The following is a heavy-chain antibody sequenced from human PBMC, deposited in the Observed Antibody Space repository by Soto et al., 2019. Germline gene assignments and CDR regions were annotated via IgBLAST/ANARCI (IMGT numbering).Heavy chain of an antibody. CDR2: IDYSGST. CDR3: ASDIYKLEFDP. D-gene: IGHD1-1*01. V-gene: IGHV4-31*03. J-gene: IGHJ5*02. CDR1: GGSISSGGYY. Sequence: PSEPLSLTCTVSGGSISSGGYYWSWIRQHPGKGLEWIGYIDYSGSTYDNPSLKRRVTISVDTSKNQFSLKLTSVTDADTVVYSCASDIYKLEFDPWGQGTLVTVSS.